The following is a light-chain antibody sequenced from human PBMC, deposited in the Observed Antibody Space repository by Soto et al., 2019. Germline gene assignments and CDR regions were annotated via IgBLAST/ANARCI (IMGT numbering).Light chain of an antibody. Sequence: DIQLTQSPSVLSASVGDRVSISCRASQDIAHNLNWYQQKPGRAPKLLIFEKSTLLYGVPSRFSGSGSGTEFTLTISSLQPEDCATYFCQQYSAHPRPFGGGTRVEIK. CDR2: EKS. V-gene: IGKV1-9*01. J-gene: IGKJ4*01. CDR1: QDIAHN. CDR3: QQYSAHPRP.